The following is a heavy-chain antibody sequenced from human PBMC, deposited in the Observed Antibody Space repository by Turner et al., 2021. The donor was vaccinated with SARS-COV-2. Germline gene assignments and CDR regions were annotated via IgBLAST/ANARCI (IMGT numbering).Heavy chain of an antibody. CDR3: ATGGWALRFFVWLYGMDV. CDR1: GYTPPELS. V-gene: IGHV1-24*01. Sequence: QGQLVKSGAGVKEPGASVKVSCQVFGYTPPELSRHRVRQAPGKGLEWMGGVDPEYGETIYAQKVQGRVTMTDDTSTDTAYMELSSLRSEDTAGYYCATGGWALRFFVWLYGMDVWGQGTTVTVSS. D-gene: IGHD3-9*01. J-gene: IGHJ6*02. CDR2: VDPEYGET.